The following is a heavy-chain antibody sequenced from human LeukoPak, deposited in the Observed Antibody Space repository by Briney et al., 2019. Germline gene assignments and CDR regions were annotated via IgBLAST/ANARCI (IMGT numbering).Heavy chain of an antibody. CDR1: GGSISSGSYY. CDR2: IYTSGST. J-gene: IGHJ4*02. CDR3: AREANPPGSFFDY. Sequence: SQTLSLTCTVSGGSISSGSYYWNWIRQPAGKGLEWIGRIYTSGSTNYNPSLKSRVTISVDTSKNQFSLKLSSVTAAGTAVYYCAREANPPGSFFDYWGQGTLVTVSS. V-gene: IGHV4-61*02. D-gene: IGHD6-6*01.